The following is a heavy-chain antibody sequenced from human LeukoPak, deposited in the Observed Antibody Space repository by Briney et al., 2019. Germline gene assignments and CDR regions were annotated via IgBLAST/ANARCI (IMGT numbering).Heavy chain of an antibody. CDR2: ISYDGSNK. V-gene: IGHV3-30-3*01. Sequence: GGSLRLSCAASGFTFSSYAMHWVRQAPGKGLEWVAVISYDGSNKYYADSVKGRFTISRDNSKNTLFLQMNSLRAEDTAVYYCAKDGGLWVSAHWGDSWGRGTLVTVSS. D-gene: IGHD7-27*01. J-gene: IGHJ4*02. CDR1: GFTFSSYA. CDR3: AKDGGLWVSAHWGDS.